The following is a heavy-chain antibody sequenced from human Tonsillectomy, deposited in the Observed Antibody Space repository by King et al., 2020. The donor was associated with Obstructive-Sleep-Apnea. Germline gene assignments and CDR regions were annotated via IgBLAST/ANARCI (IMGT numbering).Heavy chain of an antibody. J-gene: IGHJ5*02. CDR2: IYSSGST. V-gene: IGHV4-59*08. CDR1: GGSLINYY. CDR3: ARLSDPVKWFDP. Sequence: VQLQESGPGLVKPSETLSLTCNVSGGSLINYYWSWVRQPPGRGLEWIGYIYSSGSTNYNPSLKSRVTISLDTAKNHFSLKLTSVAAADTAVYFCARLSDPVKWFDPWGQGTLVTVSS.